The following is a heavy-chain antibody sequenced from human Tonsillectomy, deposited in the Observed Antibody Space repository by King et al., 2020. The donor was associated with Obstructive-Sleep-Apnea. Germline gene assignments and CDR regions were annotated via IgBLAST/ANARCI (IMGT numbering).Heavy chain of an antibody. CDR1: GFAFSSYA. CDR2: ISYDGKNK. V-gene: IGHV3-30*04. CDR3: VSTVTGPDY. J-gene: IGHJ4*02. Sequence: VQLVESGGDVVQPGRSLRLSCAASGFAFSSYAMHWVRQAPGKGLEWVAVISYDGKNKYYADSVKSRFTLSRDNSETTVTLQMNSLRVGDTAVYYCVSTVTGPDYWGQGTLVTVSS. D-gene: IGHD6-19*01.